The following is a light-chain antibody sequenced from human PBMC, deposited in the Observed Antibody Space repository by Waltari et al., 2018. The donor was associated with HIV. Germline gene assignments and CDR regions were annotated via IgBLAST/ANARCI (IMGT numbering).Light chain of an antibody. V-gene: IGKV3-15*01. Sequence: EIVLTQSPASLSASPGDRVILSCRASQSVSADVAWYKQKVGQAPRLLAFGASTRATAILLRFGASGSGRVFSLTIDSLQSEDFAVYYCQQYHSWPWTFGQGTKVEVK. CDR2: GAS. CDR3: QQYHSWPWT. CDR1: QSVSAD. J-gene: IGKJ1*01.